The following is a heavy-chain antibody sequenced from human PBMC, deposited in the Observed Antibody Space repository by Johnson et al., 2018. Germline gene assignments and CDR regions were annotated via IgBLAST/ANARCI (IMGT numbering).Heavy chain of an antibody. CDR3: TRTMIRGRPAMDV. J-gene: IGHJ6*03. V-gene: IGHV1-8*01. CDR1: GYTFTNYD. CDR2: MNPDSGYT. Sequence: QVQLVESGAEVKKPGASVKVSCKTSGYTFTNYDINWVRQATGQGLECLGWMNPDSGYTCYAPNFQGRVTMTRDTSISTAYMELSGLRSDDTAVYFCTRTMIRGRPAMDVWGNGTTVTVSS. D-gene: IGHD3-10*01.